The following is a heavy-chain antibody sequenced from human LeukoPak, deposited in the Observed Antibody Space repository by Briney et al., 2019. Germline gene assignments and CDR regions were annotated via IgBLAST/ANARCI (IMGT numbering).Heavy chain of an antibody. CDR1: GFTVSSNY. V-gene: IGHV3-66*02. J-gene: IGHJ4*02. Sequence: GSLRLSCAASGFTVSSNYMSWVRQAPGKGLEWVSVIYSGGSTYYADSVKGRFTISRDNSKNTLYLQMNSLRAEDTAVYYCARSMSGELLGEYYFDYWGQGTLVTVSS. D-gene: IGHD1-26*01. CDR2: IYSGGST. CDR3: ARSMSGELLGEYYFDY.